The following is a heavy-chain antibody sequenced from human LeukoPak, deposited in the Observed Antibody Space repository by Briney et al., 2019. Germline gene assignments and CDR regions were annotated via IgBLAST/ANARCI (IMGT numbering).Heavy chain of an antibody. V-gene: IGHV3-11*01. CDR3: ALGTINKDYYFGMDV. J-gene: IGHJ6*02. D-gene: IGHD2-8*01. CDR1: GFTFSDYY. Sequence: PGGSLRLSCEASGFTFSDYYMTWLRQAPGKGLEWLSYISNSGSTVFYADSVKGRFTVFRDNAKRSLYLQIESLRDDDTAVYHCALGTINKDYYFGMDVWGQGTTVTVSS. CDR2: ISNSGSTV.